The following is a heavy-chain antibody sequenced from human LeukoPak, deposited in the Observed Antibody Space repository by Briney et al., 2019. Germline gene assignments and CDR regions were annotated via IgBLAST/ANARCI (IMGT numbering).Heavy chain of an antibody. CDR3: ARDSSSVSWFDP. J-gene: IGHJ5*02. CDR2: IYYSGST. CDR1: GGSISSGGYY. Sequence: PSETLSLTCTVSGGSISSGGYYWSWIGQHPGKGLEWMGYIYYSGSTYYNPSLKSRVTISVDTSKNQFSLKLSSVTAADTAVYYCARDSSSVSWFDPWGQGTLVTVSS. V-gene: IGHV4-31*03. D-gene: IGHD6-6*01.